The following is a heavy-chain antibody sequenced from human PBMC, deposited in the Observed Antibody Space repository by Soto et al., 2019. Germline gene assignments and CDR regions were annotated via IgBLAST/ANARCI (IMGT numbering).Heavy chain of an antibody. CDR3: ARRGSGSDYDY. CDR1: GFTFSSYA. J-gene: IGHJ4*02. CDR2: ISGSGDST. V-gene: IGHV3-23*01. D-gene: IGHD1-26*01. Sequence: EVQLLESGGGLVQPGGSLRLSCAASGFTFSSYAMSWVRQAPGKGLEWVSVISGSGDSTYYADSVKGRFTISRDNSKNTLYLQMNSVRAEDTTVFYCARRGSGSDYDYWGQGTLVTVSS.